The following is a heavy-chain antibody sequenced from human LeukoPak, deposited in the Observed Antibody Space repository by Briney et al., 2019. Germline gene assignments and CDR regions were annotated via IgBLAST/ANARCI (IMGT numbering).Heavy chain of an antibody. J-gene: IGHJ5*02. CDR3: ARHGAAYSCFDP. CDR2: ISYSGST. D-gene: IGHD4/OR15-4a*01. CDR1: GGSISSYY. V-gene: IGHV4-59*08. Sequence: PSETLSLTCTVSGGSISSYYWSWIRQPPGKGLEWIGHISYSGSTNYNPSLKSRVTISVDTSKNQFSLKLTSVTAADAAVYYCARHGAAYSCFDPWGQGTLVTVSS.